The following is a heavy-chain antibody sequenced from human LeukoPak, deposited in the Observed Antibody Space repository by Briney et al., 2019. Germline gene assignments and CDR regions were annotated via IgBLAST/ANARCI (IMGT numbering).Heavy chain of an antibody. Sequence: QPGGSLRLSCAASGFTVSSNYMSWVRQAPGKGLVWVSRINSDGSSTSYADSVKGRFTISRDNAKNTLYLQMNSLRAEDTAVYYCARDLFYGGDAFDIWGQGTMVTVSS. CDR2: INSDGSST. J-gene: IGHJ3*02. D-gene: IGHD4-23*01. V-gene: IGHV3-74*01. CDR3: ARDLFYGGDAFDI. CDR1: GFTVSSNY.